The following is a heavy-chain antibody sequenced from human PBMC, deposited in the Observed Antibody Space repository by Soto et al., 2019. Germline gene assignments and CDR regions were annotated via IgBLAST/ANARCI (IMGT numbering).Heavy chain of an antibody. J-gene: IGHJ4*02. Sequence: SGPTLVNPTQTLTLTCTFAGFSLSTSGMCVSWIRQPPGKALEWLALIDWDDDKYYSTSLKTRLTISKDTSKNQVVLTMTNMDPVDTATYYCARIQGIQLWPYFDYWGQGTLVTVSS. CDR2: IDWDDDK. CDR1: GFSLSTSGMC. CDR3: ARIQGIQLWPYFDY. D-gene: IGHD5-18*01. V-gene: IGHV2-70*01.